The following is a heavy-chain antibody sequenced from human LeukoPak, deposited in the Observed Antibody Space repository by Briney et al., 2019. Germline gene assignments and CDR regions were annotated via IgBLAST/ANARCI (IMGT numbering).Heavy chain of an antibody. Sequence: SETLSLTCTVSGGSISSSSYYWSWIRQPAGKGLEWIGRIYTSGSTNYNPSLKSRVTMSVDTSKNQFSLKLSSVTAADTAVYYCARDPGTIAAGSYFDYWGQGTLVTVSS. V-gene: IGHV4-61*02. D-gene: IGHD6-13*01. CDR2: IYTSGST. CDR1: GGSISSSSYY. CDR3: ARDPGTIAAGSYFDY. J-gene: IGHJ4*02.